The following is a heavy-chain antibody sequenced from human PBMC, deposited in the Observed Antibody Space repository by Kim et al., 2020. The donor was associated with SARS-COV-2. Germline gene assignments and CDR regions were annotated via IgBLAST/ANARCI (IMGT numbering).Heavy chain of an antibody. J-gene: IGHJ4*02. CDR2: IKEHASYE. V-gene: IGHV3-7*01. CDR1: GFTFSTHY. D-gene: IGHD3-16*01. CDR3: AKGWGFDN. Sequence: GGSLRLSCEASGFTFSTHYMSWVRQAPGKGLEWVANIKEHASYESYADTVKGRFTISRDNARNSLYLQMNNLRVEDTAVYYCAKGWGFDNWGQGTLVTVS.